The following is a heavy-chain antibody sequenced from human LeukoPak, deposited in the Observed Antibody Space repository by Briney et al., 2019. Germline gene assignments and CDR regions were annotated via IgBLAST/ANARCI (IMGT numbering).Heavy chain of an antibody. Sequence: GGSLRLSCAASGFTFSSYAMSWVRQAPGKGLEWVSAISGSGGSTYYADSVKGRFTISRDNSKNTLYLQMNSLRAEDTAVYYCAKDQLPRYYDFWSGYLDYWGQGTLVTVSS. CDR2: ISGSGGST. CDR3: AKDQLPRYYDFWSGYLDY. D-gene: IGHD3-3*01. CDR1: GFTFSSYA. V-gene: IGHV3-23*01. J-gene: IGHJ4*02.